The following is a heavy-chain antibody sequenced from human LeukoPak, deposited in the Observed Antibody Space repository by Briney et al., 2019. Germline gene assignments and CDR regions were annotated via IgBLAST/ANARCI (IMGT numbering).Heavy chain of an antibody. CDR1: GYTFTGYY. CDR2: INPNSGGT. V-gene: IGHV1-2*02. D-gene: IGHD3-3*01. J-gene: IGHJ3*02. CDR3: ARDSRITIFGVADDAFDI. Sequence: ASVKVSCKASGYTFTGYYMHWARQAPGQGLEWMGWINPNSGGTNYAQKFQGRVTMTRDTSISTAYMELSRLRSDDTAVYYCARDSRITIFGVADDAFDIWGQGTMVTVSS.